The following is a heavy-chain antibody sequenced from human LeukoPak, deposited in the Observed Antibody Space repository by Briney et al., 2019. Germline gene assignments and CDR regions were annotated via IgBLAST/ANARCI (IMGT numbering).Heavy chain of an antibody. CDR3: AKIRGSGSYHFDY. CDR1: GFTFSSYA. D-gene: IGHD1-26*01. V-gene: IGHV3-23*01. Sequence: GGSLRLSCAASGFTFSSYAMSWVRQAPGKGLEWVSAISGSGGSTYYADSVKGRFTISRDNSKNTLYLQMNNLRAEDTAVYYCAKIRGSGSYHFDYWGQGTLVTVSS. CDR2: ISGSGGST. J-gene: IGHJ4*02.